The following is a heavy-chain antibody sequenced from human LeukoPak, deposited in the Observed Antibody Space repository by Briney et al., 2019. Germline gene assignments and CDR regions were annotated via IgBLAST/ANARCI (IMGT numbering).Heavy chain of an antibody. CDR2: INSDGTDI. Sequence: GGSLRLSCAASGFTFSSYWMHWVRQAPGKGLEWVARINSDGTDISYGDSVKGRFTISRDNAKNTLYLQMNSLRVEDTAVYYCARVGYYESSNYYAYFQLGGQGTLVTVSS. CDR1: GFTFSSYW. CDR3: ARVGYYESSNYYAYFQL. J-gene: IGHJ1*01. V-gene: IGHV3-74*01. D-gene: IGHD3-22*01.